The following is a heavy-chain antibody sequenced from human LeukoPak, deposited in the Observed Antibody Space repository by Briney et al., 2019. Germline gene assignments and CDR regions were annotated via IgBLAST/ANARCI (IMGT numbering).Heavy chain of an antibody. Sequence: SETLSLTCTVSGGSISSYHWSWIRQPAGKGLEWIGRIYTSGGTNYNPSLKSRVTMSVDTSKNQFSLKLSSVTAADTAVYYCARDPGILTGYYYFDYWGQGTLVTVSS. CDR2: IYTSGGT. D-gene: IGHD3-9*01. J-gene: IGHJ4*02. V-gene: IGHV4-4*07. CDR1: GGSISSYH. CDR3: ARDPGILTGYYYFDY.